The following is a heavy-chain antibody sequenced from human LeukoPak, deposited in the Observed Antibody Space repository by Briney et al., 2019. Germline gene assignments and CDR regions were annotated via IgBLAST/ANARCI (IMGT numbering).Heavy chain of an antibody. CDR2: ISGGGSNI. Sequence: GGSLRLSCAASGFTFSNYAMSWVRQAPGKGLEWVSAISGGGSNIYYADSVKGRFTISRDNSKNTLYLQMNSLRAEGTAVYYCAGDYEGNLAFDIWGQGTMVTVSS. V-gene: IGHV3-23*01. CDR1: GFTFSNYA. D-gene: IGHD4-23*01. CDR3: AGDYEGNLAFDI. J-gene: IGHJ3*02.